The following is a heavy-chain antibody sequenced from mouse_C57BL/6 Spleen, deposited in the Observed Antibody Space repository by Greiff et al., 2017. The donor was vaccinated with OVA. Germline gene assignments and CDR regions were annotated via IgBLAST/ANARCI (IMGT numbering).Heavy chain of an antibody. V-gene: IGHV1-59*01. CDR1: GYTFTSYW. J-gene: IGHJ3*01. CDR3: ARSDYDVAWFAY. D-gene: IGHD2-4*01. CDR2: IDPSDSYT. Sequence: QVQLQQPGAELVRPGTSVKLSCKASGYTFTSYWMHWVKQRPGQGLEWIGVIDPSDSYTNYNQKFKGKATLTVDTSSSTAYMQLSSLTSEDSAVYYCARSDYDVAWFAYWGQGTLVTVSA.